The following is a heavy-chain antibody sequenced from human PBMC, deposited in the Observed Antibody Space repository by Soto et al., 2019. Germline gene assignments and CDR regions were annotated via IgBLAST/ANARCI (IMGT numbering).Heavy chain of an antibody. D-gene: IGHD6-19*01. J-gene: IGHJ4*02. V-gene: IGHV1-69*13. Sequence: GASVKVSCKASGGTFSDYAFSWVRQAPGQGLEWMGGIIPIVGTASYAQKFQGRVTITADEPTSTVYMELNSLRSEDTAVYYCARVGAPGLYFFDYWGQGTLVTVSS. CDR3: ARVGAPGLYFFDY. CDR2: IIPIVGTA. CDR1: GGTFSDYA.